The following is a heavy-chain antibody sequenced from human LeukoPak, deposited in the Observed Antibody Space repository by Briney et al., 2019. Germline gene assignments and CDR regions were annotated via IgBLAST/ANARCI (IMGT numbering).Heavy chain of an antibody. CDR1: GSSISSYY. V-gene: IGHV4-59*01. D-gene: IGHD1-26*01. CDR3: ARGIVGATTL. J-gene: IGHJ4*02. CDR2: IYYSGST. Sequence: PSETLPLTCTVSGSSISSYYWSWIRQPPGKGLEWIGYIYYSGSTNYNPSLKSRVTISVDTSKNQFSLKLSSVTAADTAVYYCARGIVGATTLWGQGTLVTVSS.